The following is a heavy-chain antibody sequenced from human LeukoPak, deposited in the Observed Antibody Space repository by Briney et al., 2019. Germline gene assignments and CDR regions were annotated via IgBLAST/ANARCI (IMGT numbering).Heavy chain of an antibody. D-gene: IGHD5-24*01. V-gene: IGHV4-4*07. CDR3: AREEEQMARGLDP. J-gene: IGHJ5*02. CDR2: IYTSGST. Sequence: SETLSLTCTVSGGSISTYYWSWIRQPAGRGLEWIGRIYTSGSTNYDPSLKSRVTMSVDTSKNQFSLKLSSVTAADTAVYYCAREEEQMARGLDPWGQGALVTVSS. CDR1: GGSISTYY.